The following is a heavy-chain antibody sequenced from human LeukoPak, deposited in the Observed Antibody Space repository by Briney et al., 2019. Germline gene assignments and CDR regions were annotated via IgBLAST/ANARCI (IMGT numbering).Heavy chain of an antibody. CDR1: GFTFDDYG. D-gene: IGHD2-2*01. Sequence: GGSLRLSCAASGFTFDDYGMSWVRQAPGKGLEWVSGINWNGGSTGYADSVKGRFTISRDNAKNSLYLQMNSLRAEDTALYYCARAVASIVVVPAATLNAFDIWGQRTMVTVSS. CDR3: ARAVASIVVVPAATLNAFDI. V-gene: IGHV3-20*04. CDR2: INWNGGST. J-gene: IGHJ3*02.